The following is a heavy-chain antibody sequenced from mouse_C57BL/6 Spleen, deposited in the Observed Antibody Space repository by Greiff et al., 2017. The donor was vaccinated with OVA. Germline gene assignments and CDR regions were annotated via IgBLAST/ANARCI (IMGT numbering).Heavy chain of an antibody. V-gene: IGHV1-64*01. D-gene: IGHD2-4*01. CDR1: GYTFTSYW. Sequence: QVQLQQSGAELVKPGASVKLSCKASGYTFTSYWMHWVKQRPGQGLEWIGMIHPNSGSTNYNEKFKSKATLTVDKSSSTAYMRLSSLTSEDSAVYYCARSGDYDERTWFAYWGQGTLVTVSA. J-gene: IGHJ3*01. CDR2: IHPNSGST. CDR3: ARSGDYDERTWFAY.